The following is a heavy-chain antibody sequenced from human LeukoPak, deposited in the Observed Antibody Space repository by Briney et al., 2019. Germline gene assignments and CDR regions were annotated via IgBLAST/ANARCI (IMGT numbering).Heavy chain of an antibody. J-gene: IGHJ4*02. D-gene: IGHD6-13*01. CDR1: GYTFSGYF. Sequence: ASVKVSCKASGYTFSGYFMHWVRQAPGQGLEWMGWINANSGGTNYAQRFQGRVTMTRDTSISTAYMELNTLRSDDTAVYYCARAWTPYSSSWYYFDYWGQGTLVTVSS. CDR2: INANSGGT. CDR3: ARAWTPYSSSWYYFDY. V-gene: IGHV1-2*02.